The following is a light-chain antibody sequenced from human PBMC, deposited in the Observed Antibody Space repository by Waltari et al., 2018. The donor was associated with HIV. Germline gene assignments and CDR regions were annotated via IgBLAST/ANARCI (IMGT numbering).Light chain of an antibody. CDR2: GAS. CDR1: QNINSF. V-gene: IGKV1-39*01. CDR3: LQSFDSPLT. J-gene: IGKJ3*01. Sequence: DIQMTQSPSSLSASVGDRVTITCRTSQNINSFLNWYQQKPGKVPKLLIYGASNLESGVPSRFSGSGYGTDFSLTISSLQPDDFATYHCLQSFDSPLTFGPGTTVDSK.